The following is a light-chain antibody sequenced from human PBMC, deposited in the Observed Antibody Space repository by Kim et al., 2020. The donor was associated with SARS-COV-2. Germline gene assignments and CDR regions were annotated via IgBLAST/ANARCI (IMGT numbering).Light chain of an antibody. CDR1: SSDVGGYNY. V-gene: IGLV2-14*03. CDR3: SSYTSSSTLVV. CDR2: DVS. Sequence: QSITISCTGTSSDVGGYNYVSWYQQPPGKAPQLMIYDVSNRPSGVSNRFSGSKSGNTASLTISGLQAEDEADYYCSSYTSSSTLVVFGGGTQLTVL. J-gene: IGLJ2*01.